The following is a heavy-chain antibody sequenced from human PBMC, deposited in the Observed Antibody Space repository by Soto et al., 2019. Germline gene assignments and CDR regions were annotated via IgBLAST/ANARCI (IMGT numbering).Heavy chain of an antibody. CDR1: GYIFSANY. V-gene: IGHV1-2*04. CDR2: INPNSGGT. J-gene: IGHJ4*02. D-gene: IGHD2-8*01. CDR3: ARAVVLMVIDY. Sequence: ASVKVSCKASGYIFSANYIHWVRQAPGQGLEWMGWINPNSGGTNYAQKFQGWVTMTRDTSISTAYMELSRLRSDDTAVYYCARAVVLMVIDYWGQGTLVTVS.